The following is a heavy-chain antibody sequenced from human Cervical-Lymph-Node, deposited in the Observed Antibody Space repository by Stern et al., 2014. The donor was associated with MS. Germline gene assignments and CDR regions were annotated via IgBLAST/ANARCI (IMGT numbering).Heavy chain of an antibody. V-gene: IGHV4-38-2*02. J-gene: IGHJ4*02. CDR2: THRSGST. D-gene: IGHD4-17*01. Sequence: DQLVESGPRLVKPSETLSLTCSVSPYSISSGYYWAWIRQSPGKGLEWIGTTHRSGSTYYNPSLKSRVTISADTSKNQFFLMLTSVAAADTAVYYCARWGYGDYEADYWGQGTLVTVSS. CDR1: PYSISSGYY. CDR3: ARWGYGDYEADY.